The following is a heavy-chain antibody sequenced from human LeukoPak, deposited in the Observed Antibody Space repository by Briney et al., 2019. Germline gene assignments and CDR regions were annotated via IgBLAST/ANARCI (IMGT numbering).Heavy chain of an antibody. CDR1: GFTLSTYG. Sequence: GGSLRLSCVASGFTLSTYGMHWVRQAPGKGLEWVAVIRDDGSNQYYADFVKGRFTISRDNSKKTLYVEMNSLRPEDTALYYCAKDGFYGSGSYYVDSWGQGTLVTVSS. V-gene: IGHV3-30*02. J-gene: IGHJ4*02. D-gene: IGHD3-10*01. CDR2: IRDDGSNQ. CDR3: AKDGFYGSGSYYVDS.